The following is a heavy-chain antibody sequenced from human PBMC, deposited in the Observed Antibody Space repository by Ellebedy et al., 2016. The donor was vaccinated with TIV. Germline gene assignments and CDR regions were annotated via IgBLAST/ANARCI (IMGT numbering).Heavy chain of an antibody. CDR2: TYYRSKWYN. CDR1: GDSVSSNTAS. D-gene: IGHD2-21*02. V-gene: IGHV6-1*01. CDR3: ARRVGATASPFDS. J-gene: IGHJ5*01. Sequence: SQTLSLICAISGDSVSSNTASWNWIRQSPSRGLEWLGRTYYRSKWYNDYAVSVKSRIIINPDTSKNQFSLQLSSVTPEDTAVYYCARRVGATASPFDSWGQGTLVTVSS.